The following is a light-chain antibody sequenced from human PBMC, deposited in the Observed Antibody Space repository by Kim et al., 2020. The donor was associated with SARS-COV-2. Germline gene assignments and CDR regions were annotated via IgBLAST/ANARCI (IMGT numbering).Light chain of an antibody. J-gene: IGKJ2*01. Sequence: DIQMTQSPSSLSASVGDRVTITCRASQYISNHLNWYQHKPGRGPDLLIYTATGLQRGVPSRFSGGGSGTDFTLTISSLQPEDFATYYCQQGYRTPVTFGQGTKLEI. CDR1: QYISNH. CDR2: TAT. CDR3: QQGYRTPVT. V-gene: IGKV1-39*01.